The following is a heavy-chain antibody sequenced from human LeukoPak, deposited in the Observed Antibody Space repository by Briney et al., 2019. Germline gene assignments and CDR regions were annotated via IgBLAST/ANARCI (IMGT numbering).Heavy chain of an antibody. CDR2: INRGGSST. V-gene: IGHV3-74*01. Sequence: GGSLRLSCATSGFTFSTSWMHWVRQAPGKGLVWVSLINRGGSSTSYADSVKGRFTISRDNAKNTVYMQMNSLGAEDTAVYYCARGDEYTYGYFDYWGQGTLVTVSS. J-gene: IGHJ4*02. CDR3: ARGDEYTYGYFDY. CDR1: GFTFSTSW. D-gene: IGHD5-18*01.